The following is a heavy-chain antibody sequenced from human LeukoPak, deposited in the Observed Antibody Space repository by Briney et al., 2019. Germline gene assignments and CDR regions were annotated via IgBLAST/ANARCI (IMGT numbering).Heavy chain of an antibody. J-gene: IGHJ4*02. Sequence: GGSLRLSCAVSGFTFRSYTMNWIRQVPGKGLEWVSYIGGSGSPIYYADSVKGRFTISRDNAKNSLYLQMNSLRAEDTAVYYCARDRDYSFDYWGQGTLVTVSS. CDR1: GFTFRSYT. V-gene: IGHV3-48*01. CDR2: IGGSGSPI. CDR3: ARDRDYSFDY. D-gene: IGHD4-11*01.